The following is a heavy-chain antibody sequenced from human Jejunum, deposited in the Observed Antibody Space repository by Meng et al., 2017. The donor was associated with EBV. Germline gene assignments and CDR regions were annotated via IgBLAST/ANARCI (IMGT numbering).Heavy chain of an antibody. CDR3: AGLRYSGYDRAFDY. J-gene: IGHJ4*02. CDR1: GGSVNSGNVY. Sequence: QLQESGPGLLKPSETLSPTCTVSGGSVNSGNVYWSWIRQPPGKGLEWIGYIYYSGSTNYIPSLKSRVTISLDTSKNQFSLKLSSVTAADTAVYYCAGLRYSGYDRAFDYWGQGALVTVSS. CDR2: IYYSGST. V-gene: IGHV4-61*01. D-gene: IGHD5-12*01.